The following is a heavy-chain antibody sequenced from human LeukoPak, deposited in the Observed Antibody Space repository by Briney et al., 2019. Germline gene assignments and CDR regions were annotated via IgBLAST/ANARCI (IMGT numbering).Heavy chain of an antibody. CDR3: ASAYYDILGGHFDY. V-gene: IGHV4-39*07. CDR2: IYYSGRT. Sequence: SETLSLTCTVSGGSISSSSYYWGWIRQPPGKGLEWIGSIYYSGRTYYNSSLKSRVTISVDTSKNQFSLKVTSVTAADTAVHYCASAYYDILGGHFDYWGQGTLVTVSS. CDR1: GGSISSSSYY. J-gene: IGHJ4*02. D-gene: IGHD3-9*01.